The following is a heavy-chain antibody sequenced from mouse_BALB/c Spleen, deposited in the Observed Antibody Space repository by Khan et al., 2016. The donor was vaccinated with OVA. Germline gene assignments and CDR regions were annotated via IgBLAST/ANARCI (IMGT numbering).Heavy chain of an antibody. J-gene: IGHJ3*01. D-gene: IGHD1-1*01. Sequence: EVELVESGGDLVEPGGSLKLSCAASGFTFSTYGMSWVRQTPDKRLEWGATISTGGHYTYYPDSVRGRFTISRDNAKNTLYLQMTSLKSEDTAMFYCARLAYYYDSEGFAYWGQGTLVTVSA. CDR3: ARLAYYYDSEGFAY. CDR1: GFTFSTYG. V-gene: IGHV5-6*01. CDR2: ISTGGHYT.